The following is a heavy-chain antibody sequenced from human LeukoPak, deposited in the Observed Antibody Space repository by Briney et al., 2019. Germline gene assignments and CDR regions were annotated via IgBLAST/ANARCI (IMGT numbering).Heavy chain of an antibody. J-gene: IGHJ4*02. V-gene: IGHV6-1*01. D-gene: IGHD4-17*01. CDR2: TYYRSKWYN. CDR3: AREPHYGDFTVV. CDR1: GDSVSSNSAA. Sequence: SQTLSLTCAISGDSVSSNSAAWNWIRQSPSRGLEWLGRTYYRSKWYNDYAVSVKSRININPDISTNQLSLQLNSVTPEDTAVYYCAREPHYGDFTVVWGQGTLVTVSS.